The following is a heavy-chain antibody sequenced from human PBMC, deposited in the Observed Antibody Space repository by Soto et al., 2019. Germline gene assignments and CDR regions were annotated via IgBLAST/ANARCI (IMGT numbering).Heavy chain of an antibody. CDR2: IGATGDT. CDR1: GFTYTSHD. CDR3: VRVPTAGFYERGPFDY. J-gene: IGHJ4*02. D-gene: IGHD5-12*01. V-gene: IGHV3-13*01. Sequence: DVELVESGGGLVQTGGSLRLACAASGFTYTSHDLHWVRRATGRGLEWVSAIGATGDTHYADSVRGRFTISRENTFNTMYLQMNSLRAEDTAVYYCVRVPTAGFYERGPFDYWGQGALVTVSS.